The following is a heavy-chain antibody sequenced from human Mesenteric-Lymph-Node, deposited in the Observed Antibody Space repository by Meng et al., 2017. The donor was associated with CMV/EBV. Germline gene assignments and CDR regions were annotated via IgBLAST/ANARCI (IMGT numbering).Heavy chain of an antibody. Sequence: SETLSLTCAVYGGSFSGYYWSWIRQPPGKGLEWIGEINHSGSTNYNPSLKSRVTISVDTSKNQFSLKLSSVTAADTAVYYCARGSTIFGEVINWFDPWGQGTLVTVSS. CDR1: GGSFSGYY. V-gene: IGHV4-34*01. CDR3: ARGSTIFGEVINWFDP. CDR2: INHSGST. D-gene: IGHD3-3*01. J-gene: IGHJ5*02.